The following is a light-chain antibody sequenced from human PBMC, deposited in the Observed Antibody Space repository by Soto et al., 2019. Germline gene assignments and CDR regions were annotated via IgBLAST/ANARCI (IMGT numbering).Light chain of an antibody. Sequence: DIQMTQSPSSLSAFVGDRVTVTCRASQSISSHLNWYQQKPGKAPKLLIYAASSLQSGIPSRFSGSGSGTDFTLTISSLQPEDFATYYCQQSYSIPWTFGQGTKVEIK. CDR3: QQSYSIPWT. J-gene: IGKJ1*01. CDR1: QSISSH. V-gene: IGKV1-39*01. CDR2: AAS.